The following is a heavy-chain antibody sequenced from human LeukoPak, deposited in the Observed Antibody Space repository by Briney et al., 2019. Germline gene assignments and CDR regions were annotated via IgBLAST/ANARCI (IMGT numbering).Heavy chain of an antibody. CDR3: ARQLGTREKLFGEPRLNWFDP. CDR1: GYSISSVYY. Sequence: PSETLSLTCTVSGYSISSVYYWGWIRQPPGKGLEWIGSIYHSGSTYYNPSLKSRVTISVDTSKNQFSLKLSSVTAADTAVYYCARQLGTREKLFGEPRLNWFDPWGQGTLVTVSS. CDR2: IYHSGST. D-gene: IGHD3-10*02. V-gene: IGHV4-38-2*02. J-gene: IGHJ5*02.